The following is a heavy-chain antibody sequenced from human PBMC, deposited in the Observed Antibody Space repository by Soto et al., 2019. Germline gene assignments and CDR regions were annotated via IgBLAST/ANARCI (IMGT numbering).Heavy chain of an antibody. Sequence: QVQLQESGPGLVKPSQTLSLTCTVSGGSISGSYYYWTWIRQHPGKGLEWIGYIYYSGNTHYNPSLKSRVDISVDTSKNQFALKLSSLSAADTAVYYCARGGIPFTDRDAFDIWGQGTMVTVSS. CDR2: IYYSGNT. D-gene: IGHD2-21*01. CDR1: GGSISGSYYY. CDR3: ARGGIPFTDRDAFDI. J-gene: IGHJ3*02. V-gene: IGHV4-31*03.